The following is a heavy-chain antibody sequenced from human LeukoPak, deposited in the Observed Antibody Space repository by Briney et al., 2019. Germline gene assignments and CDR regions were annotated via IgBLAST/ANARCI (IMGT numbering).Heavy chain of an antibody. J-gene: IGHJ4*02. CDR1: GDSISSSSYY. V-gene: IGHV4-39*01. Sequence: SETLSLTCTVSGDSISSSSYYWEWIRQPPGKGLEWIGSTFYSGSTYYNPSLKSRVTIFVDTSKNQLSLRLTSVTAADTAVYYCARAIEVGAMTPFDYWGQGTLVTVSS. CDR3: ARAIEVGAMTPFDY. D-gene: IGHD1-26*01. CDR2: TFYSGST.